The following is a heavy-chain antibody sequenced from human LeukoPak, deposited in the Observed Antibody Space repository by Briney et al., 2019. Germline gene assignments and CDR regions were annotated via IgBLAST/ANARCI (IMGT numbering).Heavy chain of an antibody. J-gene: IGHJ4*02. V-gene: IGHV3-74*01. Sequence: GGSLRLSCAAYGFTFGSHWMYWVRQGPGKRLVWVSRINSDGSITNYADSVKGRFTISRDNARNTLYPQMNSLRAEDTAVYYCARVGYSYGPHYFDYWGQGTLVTVSS. CDR1: GFTFGSHW. D-gene: IGHD5-18*01. CDR2: INSDGSIT. CDR3: ARVGYSYGPHYFDY.